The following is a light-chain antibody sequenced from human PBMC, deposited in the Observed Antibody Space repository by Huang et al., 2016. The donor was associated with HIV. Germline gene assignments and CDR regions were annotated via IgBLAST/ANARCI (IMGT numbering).Light chain of an antibody. CDR2: GAS. CDR1: HSVSSN. Sequence: ERVMTQSPATLSVATWERVTLSCRASHSVSSNLAWYQQKPGQAPRLLSHGASARATGIPARFSGSGSGTEFTLAISSLLSEDSGVYFCQQYDNWPLTFGQGRRLEMK. J-gene: IGKJ5*01. CDR3: QQYDNWPLT. V-gene: IGKV3-15*01.